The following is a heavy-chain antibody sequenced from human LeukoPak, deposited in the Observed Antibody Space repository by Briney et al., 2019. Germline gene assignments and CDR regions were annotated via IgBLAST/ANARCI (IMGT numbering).Heavy chain of an antibody. J-gene: IGHJ4*02. V-gene: IGHV3-53*01. CDR1: GITVSTNY. CDR2: IYSGGTT. CDR3: AAKYYFDY. Sequence: GGSLRLSCAASGITVSTNYMSWVRQAPGKGLEWVSVIYSGGTTYYADSVKGRFTISRDNSRNTVYLQMNSLGAEDTAVYYCAAKYYFDYWGQGTLVTVSS.